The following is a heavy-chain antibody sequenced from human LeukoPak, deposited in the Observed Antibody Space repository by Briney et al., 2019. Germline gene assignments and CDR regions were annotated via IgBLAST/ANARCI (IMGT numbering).Heavy chain of an antibody. CDR2: IYYSGGT. V-gene: IGHV4-59*01. CDR3: ARGRGWSGRGPDY. Sequence: PSETLSLTCTVSGGSINYYYWMWIRQPPGKGLEWIGYIYYSGGTHYNPSLKSRVTMLVDTSKNQFSLKLTAVTAADTAVYYCARGRGWSGRGPDYWGQGTLVTVSS. D-gene: IGHD6-19*01. CDR1: GGSINYYY. J-gene: IGHJ4*02.